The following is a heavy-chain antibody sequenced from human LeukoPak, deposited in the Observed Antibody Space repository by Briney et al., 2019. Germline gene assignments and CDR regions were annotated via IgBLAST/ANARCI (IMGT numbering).Heavy chain of an antibody. CDR2: INLDGSVT. Sequence: GGSLRLSCSPSGFSLSNYWMHWVRQAPGKGLVWVSRINLDGSVTNHADSVKGRFTISRDNAKNTLYLQMNSLRVEDTAVYYCSRDTYGYEDHWGQGTLVTVSS. V-gene: IGHV3-74*01. D-gene: IGHD3-16*01. J-gene: IGHJ4*02. CDR1: GFSLSNYW. CDR3: SRDTYGYEDH.